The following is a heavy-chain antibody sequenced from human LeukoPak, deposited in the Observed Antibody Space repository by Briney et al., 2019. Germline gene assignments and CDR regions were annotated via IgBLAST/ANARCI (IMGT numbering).Heavy chain of an antibody. D-gene: IGHD3-3*01. CDR1: GFTFSSYS. J-gene: IGHJ4*02. CDR3: ARSAMTIFGVVLYYFDY. CDR2: ISSSISTI. Sequence: GGSLRLSCAASGFTFSSYSMNWVRQAPGKGLEWVSYISSSISTIYYADSVKGRFTISRDNAKNSLYLQMNSLRAEDTAVYYCARSAMTIFGVVLYYFDYWGQGTLVTVSS. V-gene: IGHV3-48*01.